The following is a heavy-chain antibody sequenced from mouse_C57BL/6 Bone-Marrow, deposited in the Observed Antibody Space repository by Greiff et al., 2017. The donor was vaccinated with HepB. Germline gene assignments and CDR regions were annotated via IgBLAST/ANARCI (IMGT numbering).Heavy chain of an antibody. V-gene: IGHV1-76*01. D-gene: IGHD2-4*01. J-gene: IGHJ4*01. Sequence: VKLQQSGAELVRPGASVKLSCKASGYTFTDYYINWVKQRPGQGLEWIARIYPGSGNTYYNEKFKGKATLTAEKSSSTAYMQLSSLTSADSAVYFCARHYDYPYYYAMDYWGQGTSVTVSS. CDR2: IYPGSGNT. CDR3: ARHYDYPYYYAMDY. CDR1: GYTFTDYY.